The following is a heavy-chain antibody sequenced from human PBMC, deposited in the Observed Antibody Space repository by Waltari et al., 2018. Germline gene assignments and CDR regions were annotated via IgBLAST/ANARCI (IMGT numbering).Heavy chain of an antibody. V-gene: IGHV4-31*03. J-gene: IGHJ5*02. CDR3: ATRRSAVRFDP. Sequence: QVQLQESGPGLVKPSQTLSLTCPVSGGPIISDGYYWSWIRQDPGKGLEWIAYISYSGNTYYNPSLKSRITISVDTSKNQFSLKLSSVTAADTAVYYCATRRSAVRFDPWGQGTLVIVSS. CDR2: ISYSGNT. CDR1: GGPIISDGYY. D-gene: IGHD4-17*01.